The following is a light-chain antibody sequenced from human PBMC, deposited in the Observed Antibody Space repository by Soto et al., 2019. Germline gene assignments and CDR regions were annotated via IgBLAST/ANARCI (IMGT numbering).Light chain of an antibody. CDR2: EVS. V-gene: IGLV2-14*01. CDR1: SSDVGGYNY. J-gene: IGLJ1*01. CDR3: NSYKSKSTWV. Sequence: QSALTQPASVSGSPGQSITISCTGTSSDVGGYNYVSWYQQHPGKAPKLIIYEVSNRPSGVSNRFSGSKSGNTASLTISGLQAEDEDAYYCNSYKSKSTWVFGTGTKVTVL.